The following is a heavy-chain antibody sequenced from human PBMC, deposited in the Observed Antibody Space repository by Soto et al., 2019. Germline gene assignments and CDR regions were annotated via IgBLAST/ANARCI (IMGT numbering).Heavy chain of an antibody. D-gene: IGHD3-10*01. Sequence: ASVKVSCKASGYTFTTYYMHWVRQAPGQGLEWIGIINLSAGSISYPQKFQGRVTITADKSTNTAYMQLSSLRSEDTAIYYCAASYGSGYRAFDYWGQGALVTVSS. CDR2: INLSAGSI. CDR1: GYTFTTYY. CDR3: AASYGSGYRAFDY. J-gene: IGHJ4*02. V-gene: IGHV1-46*01.